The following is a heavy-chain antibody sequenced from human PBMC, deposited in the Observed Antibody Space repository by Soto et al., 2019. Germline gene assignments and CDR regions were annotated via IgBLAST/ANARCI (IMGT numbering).Heavy chain of an antibody. CDR3: AKTPVLLLFGAWLDP. Sequence: QIQLVQSGAEVRKPGASVKISCEASGYTFTNYGIGWVRQAPGEGLEWMGWISADNGDTNYAQKFRGRVTMTTDTSTSTAYMELRSLRSDDTAVYYCAKTPVLLLFGAWLDPWGQGTLVTVSS. D-gene: IGHD3-16*01. CDR1: GYTFTNYG. V-gene: IGHV1-18*01. J-gene: IGHJ5*02. CDR2: ISADNGDT.